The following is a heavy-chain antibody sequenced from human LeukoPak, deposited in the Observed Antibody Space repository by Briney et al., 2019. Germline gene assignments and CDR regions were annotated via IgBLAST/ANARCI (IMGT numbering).Heavy chain of an antibody. CDR1: GFAFSSYW. Sequence: GGSLRLSCAASGFAFSSYWMSWVRQAPGKGLEWVASIKEDGSEKYYVDSVTGRFTISRDNAKNSVYLQMNSLRAEDTAVYYCARDWSDGFDYWGQGTLVTVSS. CDR3: ARDWSDGFDY. J-gene: IGHJ4*02. V-gene: IGHV3-7*01. D-gene: IGHD3-3*01. CDR2: IKEDGSEK.